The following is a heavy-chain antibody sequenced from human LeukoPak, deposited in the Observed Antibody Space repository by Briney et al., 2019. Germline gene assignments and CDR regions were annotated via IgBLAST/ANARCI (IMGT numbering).Heavy chain of an antibody. J-gene: IGHJ4*02. D-gene: IGHD3-22*01. CDR3: AKDGVRVYDSSGYPEYYFDY. CDR2: ISWDGGST. CDR1: GFTFDDYA. V-gene: IGHV3-43D*03. Sequence: PGGSLRLSCAASGFTFDDYAMHWVRQAPGKGLEWVSLISWDGGSTYYADSVKGRFTISRDNSKNSLYLQMNSLRAEDTALYYCAKDGVRVYDSSGYPEYYFDYWGQGTLVTVSS.